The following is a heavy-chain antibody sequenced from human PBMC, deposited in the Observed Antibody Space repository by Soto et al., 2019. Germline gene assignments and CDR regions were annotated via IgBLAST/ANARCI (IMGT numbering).Heavy chain of an antibody. CDR3: AKNPVFFAKLEPGLNYFDY. Sequence: PGGSLRLSCAASGFTFSSYAMSWVRQAPGKGLEWVSAISGSGGSTYYADSVKGRFTISRDNSKNTLYLQMNSLRAEDTAVYYCAKNPVFFAKLEPGLNYFDYWGQGTLVTVSS. V-gene: IGHV3-23*01. J-gene: IGHJ4*02. CDR2: ISGSGGST. CDR1: GFTFSSYA. D-gene: IGHD1-1*01.